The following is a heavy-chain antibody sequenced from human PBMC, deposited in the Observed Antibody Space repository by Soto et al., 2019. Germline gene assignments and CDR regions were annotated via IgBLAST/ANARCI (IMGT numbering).Heavy chain of an antibody. CDR2: IYYSGST. J-gene: IGHJ3*02. D-gene: IGHD5-12*01. CDR3: ARERWLQFGDAFDI. Sequence: QVQLQESGPGLVKPSETLSLTCTVSGGSVSSGSYYWSWILQPPGKGLEWIGYIYYSGSTNYNPSLKSRVTISVDTSKNQFSLKLSSVTAADTAVYYCARERWLQFGDAFDIWGQGTMVTVSS. V-gene: IGHV4-61*01. CDR1: GGSVSSGSYY.